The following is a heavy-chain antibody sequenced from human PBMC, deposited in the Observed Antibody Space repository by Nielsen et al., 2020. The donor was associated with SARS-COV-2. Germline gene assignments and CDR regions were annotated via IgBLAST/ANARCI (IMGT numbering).Heavy chain of an antibody. CDR1: GFTFSSYA. J-gene: IGHJ4*02. V-gene: IGHV3-23*01. Sequence: GESLKISCAASGFTFSSYAMSWVRQAPGKGLEWVSAISGSGGSTYYADSVKGRFTISRDNSKSTLYLQMNSLRAEDTAVYYCAKDRGSSWRYFDYWGQGTLVTVSS. CDR2: ISGSGGST. CDR3: AKDRGSSWRYFDY. D-gene: IGHD6-13*01.